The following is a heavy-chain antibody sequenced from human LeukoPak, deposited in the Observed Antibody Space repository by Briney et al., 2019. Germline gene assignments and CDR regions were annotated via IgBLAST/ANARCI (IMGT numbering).Heavy chain of an antibody. CDR3: AERGITMIGGV. Sequence: GGSLRLSCTASGFIFSDYAMSWVCQAPGKGLEWVSYISSSGSTIYYADSVKGRFTISRDNAKNSLYLQMNSLRVEDTAVYYCAERGITMIGGVWGKGTTVTVSS. CDR1: GFIFSDYA. D-gene: IGHD3-10*02. CDR2: ISSSGSTI. V-gene: IGHV3-48*03. J-gene: IGHJ6*04.